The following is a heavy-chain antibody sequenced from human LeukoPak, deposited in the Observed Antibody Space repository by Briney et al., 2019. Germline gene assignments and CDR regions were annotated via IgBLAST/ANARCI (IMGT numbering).Heavy chain of an antibody. J-gene: IGHJ4*02. V-gene: IGHV1-46*01. CDR2: INPSGGST. D-gene: IGHD1-1*01. Sequence: GASVKVSCKASGYTFTTYYMHWLRQAPGQRLEGIGMINPSGGSTTYPQKFQGRVTMTRDISTSTVYMELSSLRSEDTAIYYCARDRNRGVPLYYFDYWGQGTLVTVSS. CDR3: ARDRNRGVPLYYFDY. CDR1: GYTFTTYY.